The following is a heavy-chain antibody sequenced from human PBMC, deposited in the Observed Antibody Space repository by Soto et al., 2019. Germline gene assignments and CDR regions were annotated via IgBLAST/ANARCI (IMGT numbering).Heavy chain of an antibody. J-gene: IGHJ4*02. CDR2: IYYSGAT. CDR1: GGSISSYY. Sequence: KTSETLSLTCTVSGGSISSYYWNWIRQPPGKGLEWIGYIYYSGATKYNPSLKSRVTISVDTSKNQFSLKLSSVTAADTAVYYCARQEYGDYFDYWGQGTLVTVSS. D-gene: IGHD4-17*01. CDR3: ARQEYGDYFDY. V-gene: IGHV4-59*01.